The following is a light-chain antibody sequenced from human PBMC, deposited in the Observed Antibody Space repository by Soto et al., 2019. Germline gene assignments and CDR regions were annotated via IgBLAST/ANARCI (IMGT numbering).Light chain of an antibody. V-gene: IGLV2-8*01. CDR2: EVN. CDR3: SSYAGSSNV. Sequence: QSALTQPPSASGSPGQSVAISCTGTSSDVGGYNYVSWYQQHPGKAPKLMICEVNKRPSGVPDRFSGSKSGNTASLTVSGPQAEDEADYYCSSYAGSSNVFGTGTKVTVL. CDR1: SSDVGGYNY. J-gene: IGLJ1*01.